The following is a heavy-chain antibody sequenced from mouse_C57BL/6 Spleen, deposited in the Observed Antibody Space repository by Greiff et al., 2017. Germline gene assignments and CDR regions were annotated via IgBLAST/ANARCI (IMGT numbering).Heavy chain of an antibody. CDR3: ASQLRLRGAY. J-gene: IGHJ3*01. CDR1: GSTFTSYW. D-gene: IGHD3-2*02. Sequence: QVQLQQPGAELVKPGASVKLSCKASGSTFTSYWMQWVKQRPGQGLEWIGEIDPSDSYTNSNQKFKGKATLTVDTSSSTAYMQLSSLTSEDSAVYYCASQLRLRGAYWGQGTLVTVSA. V-gene: IGHV1-50*01. CDR2: IDPSDSYT.